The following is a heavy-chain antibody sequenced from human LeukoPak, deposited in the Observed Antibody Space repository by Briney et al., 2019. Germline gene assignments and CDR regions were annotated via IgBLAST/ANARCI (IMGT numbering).Heavy chain of an antibody. V-gene: IGHV4-38-2*01. CDR2: IYHSGST. CDR3: ARRGIAARRDFDY. CDR1: GYSISSGYY. D-gene: IGHD6-6*01. Sequence: SETLSLTCAVSGYSISSGYYWGWIRQPPGKGLEWIGSIYHSGSTYYNPSLKSRVTISVDTSKNQFSLKLSSVTAADTAVHYCARRGIAARRDFDYWGQGTLVTVSS. J-gene: IGHJ4*02.